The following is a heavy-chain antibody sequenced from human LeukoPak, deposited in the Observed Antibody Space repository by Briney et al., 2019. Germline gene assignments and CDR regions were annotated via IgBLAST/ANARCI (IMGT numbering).Heavy chain of an antibody. J-gene: IGHJ6*02. CDR2: INHNGNVN. D-gene: IGHD3-16*01. Sequence: LPGRSLRLSCAASGFTFSSYWMNWARQAPGKGLEWVASINHNGNVNYYVDSVKGRFTISRDNAKNSLYLQMSNLRAEDTAVYFCARGGGLDVWGQGATVTVSS. V-gene: IGHV3-7*03. CDR3: ARGGGLDV. CDR1: GFTFSSYW.